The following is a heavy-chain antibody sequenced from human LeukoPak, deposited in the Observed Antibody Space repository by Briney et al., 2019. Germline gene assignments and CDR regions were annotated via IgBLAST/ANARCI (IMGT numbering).Heavy chain of an antibody. CDR3: ARGPGSYYYYYYYMDV. CDR2: IYTSGST. D-gene: IGHD3-10*01. J-gene: IGHJ6*03. CDR1: GGSISSGSYY. V-gene: IGHV4-61*02. Sequence: SETLSLTCTVSGGSISSGSYYWSWIRQPAGKGLEWIGRIYTSGSTNYNPSLKSRVTISVDTSKNQFPLKLSSVTAADTAVYYCARGPGSYYYYYYYMDVWGKGTTVTISS.